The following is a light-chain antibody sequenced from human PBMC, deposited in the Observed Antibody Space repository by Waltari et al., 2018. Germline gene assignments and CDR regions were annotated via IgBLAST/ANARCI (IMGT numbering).Light chain of an antibody. V-gene: IGLV2-11*01. CDR1: SSDVGGYNY. J-gene: IGLJ2*01. Sequence: QSALTQPRSVSGSPGQSVTISCTGTSSDVGGYNYVSWYQQHPVKAPKRLIYDVHKCPSGVPDRFSGSTSGTTASLTIAGLQADDEADYYCCSYAGTYSLVFGGGTKLTVL. CDR2: DVH. CDR3: CSYAGTYSLV.